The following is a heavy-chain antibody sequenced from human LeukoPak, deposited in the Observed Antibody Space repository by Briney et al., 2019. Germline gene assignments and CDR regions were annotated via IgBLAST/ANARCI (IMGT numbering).Heavy chain of an antibody. V-gene: IGHV5-51*01. D-gene: IGHD3-22*01. CDR3: ASAVGNYYDSSGFDY. CDR1: GYSFTSYW. J-gene: IGHJ4*02. CDR2: IYPGDSDT. Sequence: GESLKISCKGSGYSFTSYWIGWVRQMPGKGLEWMGIIYPGDSDTRYSPSFQGQVTISADKSISTAYLQWSSLKASDTAMYCCASAVGNYYDSSGFDYWGQGTLVTVSS.